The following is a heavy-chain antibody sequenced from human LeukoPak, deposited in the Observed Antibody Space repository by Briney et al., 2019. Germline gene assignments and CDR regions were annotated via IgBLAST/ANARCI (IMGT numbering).Heavy chain of an antibody. CDR1: GGTFSSYA. V-gene: IGHV1-69*13. Sequence: SVKVSCKASGGTFSSYAISWVRQAPGQGLEWMGGIIPIFGTANYAQKFQGRVTITADESTSTAYMELSSLRSEDTAVYYCARGRIKSRVIVVVPAAMVLSGMDVWGQGTTVTVSS. CDR3: ARGRIKSRVIVVVPAAMVLSGMDV. D-gene: IGHD2-2*01. CDR2: IIPIFGTA. J-gene: IGHJ6*02.